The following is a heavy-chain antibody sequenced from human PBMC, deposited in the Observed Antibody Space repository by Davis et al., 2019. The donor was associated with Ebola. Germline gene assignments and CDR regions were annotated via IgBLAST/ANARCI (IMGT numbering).Heavy chain of an antibody. CDR2: IYPRDSDT. Sequence: GESLKISCKGSGYSFNTYWIAWVRQMPGKGLEWMGIIYPRDSDTRYRPSFEGQVTISVDRSISTAYLQWSSLKASDTAMYYCARGPRSYFRAGGDDYWGQGTLVTVSS. CDR1: GYSFNTYW. CDR3: ARGPRSYFRAGGDDY. D-gene: IGHD3-10*01. V-gene: IGHV5-51*01. J-gene: IGHJ4*02.